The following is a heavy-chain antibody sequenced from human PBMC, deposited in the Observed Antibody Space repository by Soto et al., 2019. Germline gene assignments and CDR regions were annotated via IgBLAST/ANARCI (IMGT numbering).Heavy chain of an antibody. J-gene: IGHJ4*02. CDR2: INHSGST. D-gene: IGHD6-6*01. Sequence: QVQLQQWGAGLLKPSETLSLTCAVYDESFSTYYWNWIRQPPGKGLEWIGEINHSGSTIYDPSLKNXVTISIDTSKKQVSLKLSSVTAADTAIYYCGNLVYWGQGTLVTVSS. CDR1: DESFSTYY. CDR3: GNLVY. V-gene: IGHV4-34*01.